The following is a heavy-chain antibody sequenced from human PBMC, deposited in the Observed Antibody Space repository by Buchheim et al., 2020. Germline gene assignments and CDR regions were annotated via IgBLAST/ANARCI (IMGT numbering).Heavy chain of an antibody. CDR3: ARWRSSYLDL. V-gene: IGHV3-66*01. CDR2: IYSGPST. Sequence: VQLVESGGGLVQPGGSLRLSCAASGFTVSNTYMSWFRRAPGEGLEWVSFIYSGPSTFYADSVKGRFTISRDNYENTLYLQMNSLKAEDTAVYYCARWRSSYLDLWGQGIL. J-gene: IGHJ4*02. CDR1: GFTVSNTY. D-gene: IGHD2-2*01.